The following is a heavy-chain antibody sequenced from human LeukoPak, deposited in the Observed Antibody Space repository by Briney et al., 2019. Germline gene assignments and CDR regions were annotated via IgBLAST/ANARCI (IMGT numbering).Heavy chain of an antibody. CDR2: IKSKTDGGTT. V-gene: IGHV3-15*01. Sequence: GGSLRLSCAASGFTFSNAWMSWVRQAPGKGLEWVGRIKSKTDGGTTDYAAPVKGRFTISRDDSKNTLYLQMNSLKTEDTAVYYCTTGQPFYYGSGIAWFDPWGQGTLVTVSS. J-gene: IGHJ5*02. CDR3: TTGQPFYYGSGIAWFDP. CDR1: GFTFSNAW. D-gene: IGHD3-10*01.